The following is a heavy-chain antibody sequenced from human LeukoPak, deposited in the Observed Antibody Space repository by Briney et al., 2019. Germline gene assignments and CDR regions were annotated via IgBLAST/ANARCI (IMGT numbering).Heavy chain of an antibody. CDR1: GFTFSSYA. Sequence: PGGSLRLSCAASGFTFSSYAVSWVRQAPGKGLEWVSGISGSGTGTYYADSVKGRFTISRDNSKNTLYLQMNSLRAEDTAVYYCAKGLYQYYGSGSYTLDYWGQGTQVTVSS. CDR3: AKGLYQYYGSGSYTLDY. D-gene: IGHD3-10*01. CDR2: ISGSGTGT. V-gene: IGHV3-23*01. J-gene: IGHJ4*02.